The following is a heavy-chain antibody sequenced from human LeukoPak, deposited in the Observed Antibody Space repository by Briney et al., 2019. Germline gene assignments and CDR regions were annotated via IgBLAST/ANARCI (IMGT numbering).Heavy chain of an antibody. CDR3: ARFRLFNWFDP. CDR2: INQDGSEK. CDR1: RFIFSNYL. D-gene: IGHD6-25*01. J-gene: IGHJ5*02. V-gene: IGHV3-7*01. Sequence: GGSLRLSCAASRFIFSNYLMSWVRQAPGKGLEWVANINQDGSEKYYMDSVKGRFTISRDNAKNSLYLQMNSLRAEDTAVYYCARFRLFNWFDPWGQGTLVTVSS.